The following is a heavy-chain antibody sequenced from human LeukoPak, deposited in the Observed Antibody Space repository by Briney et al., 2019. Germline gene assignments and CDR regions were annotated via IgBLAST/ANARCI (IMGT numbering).Heavy chain of an antibody. V-gene: IGHV1-69*13. J-gene: IGHJ4*02. D-gene: IGHD1/OR15-1a*01. CDR3: ARAYNWNTGTFDY. Sequence: SVKVSCKASGGTFSSYAISWVRQAPGQGLEWMGGIIPILGTANYAQKFQGRVTITADESTSTAYMELSSLRSEDTAVYYCARAYNWNTGTFDYWGQGTLVTVSS. CDR2: IIPILGTA. CDR1: GGTFSSYA.